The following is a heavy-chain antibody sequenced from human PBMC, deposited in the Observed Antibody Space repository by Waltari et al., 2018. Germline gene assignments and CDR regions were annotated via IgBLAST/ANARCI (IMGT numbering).Heavy chain of an antibody. CDR3: AKGYSQMGIDY. J-gene: IGHJ4*02. D-gene: IGHD6-13*01. CDR1: GFTFSSDA. CDR2: ISGSGGST. Sequence: EVQLLESGGGLVQHGGSLRLSCAASGFTFSSDAMSWVRQATGKGLEWVSAISGSGGSTYYADSVKGRFTISRDNSTNTLYLQMNSLRAEDTAVYYCAKGYSQMGIDYWGQGTLVTVSS. V-gene: IGHV3-23*01.